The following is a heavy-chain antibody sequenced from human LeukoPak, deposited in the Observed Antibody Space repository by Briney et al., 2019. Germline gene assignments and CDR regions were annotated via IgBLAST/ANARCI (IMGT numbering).Heavy chain of an antibody. J-gene: IGHJ4*02. Sequence: GGSLRLSCAASGFTFSSYGMLWVRQAPGKGLEWVAFIRYDGTNKYYADSVKGRFTISRDNSKNTLYLQMNSLRAEDTAVYYCAKDRDEYGGYVSACFDYWGQGTLVTVSP. CDR3: AKDRDEYGGYVSACFDY. V-gene: IGHV3-30*02. CDR1: GFTFSSYG. D-gene: IGHD5-12*01. CDR2: IRYDGTNK.